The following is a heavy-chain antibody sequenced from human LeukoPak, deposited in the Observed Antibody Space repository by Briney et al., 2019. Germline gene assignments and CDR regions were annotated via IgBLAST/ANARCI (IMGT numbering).Heavy chain of an antibody. CDR1: GFTFSTYG. J-gene: IGHJ4*02. V-gene: IGHV3-30*18. CDR2: ISYDGSNK. D-gene: IGHD3-22*01. Sequence: GGSLRLSCAASGFTFSTYGMHWVRQTPGKGLDWVALISYDGSNKYYADSVKGRFTISRDNSKNTLYLQMNSLRPEDTAVYYCAKELKPMIVVADLFDYWGQGTLVTVSP. CDR3: AKELKPMIVVADLFDY.